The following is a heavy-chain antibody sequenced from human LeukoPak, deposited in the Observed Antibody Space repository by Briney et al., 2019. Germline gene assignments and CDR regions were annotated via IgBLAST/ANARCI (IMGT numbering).Heavy chain of an antibody. V-gene: IGHV3-30-3*01. CDR3: ARAAVRWAWLAHFDY. J-gene: IGHJ4*02. CDR1: GFTFSSYS. CDR2: ISYDGSNK. D-gene: IGHD6-19*01. Sequence: PGGSLRLSCAASGFTFSSYSMHWVRQAPGKGLEWVAVISYDGSNKYYADSVKGRFTISRDNSKNTLYLQMNSLRAEDTAVYYCARAAVRWAWLAHFDYWGQGTLVTVSS.